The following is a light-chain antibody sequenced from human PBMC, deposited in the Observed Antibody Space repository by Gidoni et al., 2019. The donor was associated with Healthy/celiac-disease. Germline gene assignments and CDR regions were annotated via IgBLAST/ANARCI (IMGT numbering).Light chain of an antibody. CDR3: QQSYSTLRT. Sequence: DIQMTQSPSSRSASVGDRVTITCRASQSISTYLNWYQQKPGKAPKLLIYAASSLQSGVPSRFSGSGSGTDFTLTISSLHLDDFATYNCQQSYSTLRTFGGGTKVEIK. V-gene: IGKV1-39*01. CDR1: QSISTY. J-gene: IGKJ4*01. CDR2: AAS.